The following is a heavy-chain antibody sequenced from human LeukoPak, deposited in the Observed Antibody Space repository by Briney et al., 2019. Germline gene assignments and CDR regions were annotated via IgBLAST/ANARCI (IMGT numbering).Heavy chain of an antibody. CDR2: ISSSSSYT. CDR1: GFTFSDYY. V-gene: IGHV3-11*06. J-gene: IGHJ2*01. CDR3: ATDLRRGGSCCAEL. D-gene: IGHD2-15*01. Sequence: PGGSLRLSCAASGFTFSDYYMSWIRQAPGKGLEWVSYISSSSSYTNYADSVKGRFTISRDNAKNSLYLQMNSLRAEDTAVYYCATDLRRGGSCCAELWGRGTLVTVSS.